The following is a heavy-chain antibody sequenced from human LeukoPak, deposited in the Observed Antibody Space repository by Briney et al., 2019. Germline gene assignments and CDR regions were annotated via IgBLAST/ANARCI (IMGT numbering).Heavy chain of an antibody. Sequence: TSETLSLTCTVSGGSISSGSYYWSWIRQPAGKGLEWIGRIYTSGSTNYNPSLKSRVTISVDTSKNQFSLKLSSVTAADTPVYYCARGAAAGPPYYYYYMDVWGKGTTVTVSS. V-gene: IGHV4-61*02. CDR3: ARGAAAGPPYYYYYMDV. D-gene: IGHD6-13*01. J-gene: IGHJ6*03. CDR2: IYTSGST. CDR1: GGSISSGSYY.